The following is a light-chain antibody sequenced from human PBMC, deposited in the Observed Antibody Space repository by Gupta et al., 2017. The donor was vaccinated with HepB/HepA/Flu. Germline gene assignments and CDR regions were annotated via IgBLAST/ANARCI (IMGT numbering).Light chain of an antibody. Sequence: QSALTQPPSASGSPGQSVTISCTGTSSDVGGQNLVSWFQQHPGKAPKLIIYTVSKRPSGVPDRFSGSKSGNTASLTVSGLQAEDEADYYCFSYVGSHNWVFGTGTKLTVL. J-gene: IGLJ1*01. CDR1: SSDVGGQNL. CDR3: FSYVGSHNWV. CDR2: TVS. V-gene: IGLV2-8*01.